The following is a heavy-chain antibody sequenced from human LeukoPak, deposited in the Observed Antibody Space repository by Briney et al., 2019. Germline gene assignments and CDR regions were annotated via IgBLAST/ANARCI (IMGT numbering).Heavy chain of an antibody. CDR1: GFTVSSNY. Sequence: PGGSLRLSCAASGFTVSSNYMSWVRQAPGKGLEWVSVIYSGGSTYYADAVKGRFTISRDNSKNTLYLQMNSLRAEDSAVYYCAKAGGRGYSYGYDNWFDPWGQGTLVTVSS. J-gene: IGHJ5*02. CDR3: AKAGGRGYSYGYDNWFDP. D-gene: IGHD5-18*01. CDR2: IYSGGST. V-gene: IGHV3-53*01.